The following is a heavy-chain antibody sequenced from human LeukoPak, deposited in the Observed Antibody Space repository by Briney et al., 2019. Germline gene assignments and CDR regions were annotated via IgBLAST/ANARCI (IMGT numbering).Heavy chain of an antibody. CDR1: GFTFGDYY. CDR2: ISSSGTFT. J-gene: IGHJ5*02. D-gene: IGHD2-21*02. Sequence: GGSLRLSCAASGFTFGDYYMTWIRQAPGRGLEWVSYISSSGTFTYYTDSVTGRFTVSRDNTKNSLSLQMNSLRAEDTAVYYCARDGCGGDCGLSPDWFDPWGQGTLVTVSS. CDR3: ARDGCGGDCGLSPDWFDP. V-gene: IGHV3-11*04.